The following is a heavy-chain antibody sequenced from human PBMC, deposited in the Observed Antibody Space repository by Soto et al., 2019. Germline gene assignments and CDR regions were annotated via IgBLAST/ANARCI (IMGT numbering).Heavy chain of an antibody. J-gene: IGHJ3*02. CDR3: AKDPYDSSGYYSNDAFDI. D-gene: IGHD3-22*01. Sequence: TGGSLRLSCAASGFTFSSYGMHWVRQAPGKGLEWVAVISYDGSNKYYADSVKGRFTISRDNSKNTLYLQMNSLRAEDTAVYYCAKDPYDSSGYYSNDAFDIWGQGTMVTV. CDR1: GFTFSSYG. V-gene: IGHV3-30*18. CDR2: ISYDGSNK.